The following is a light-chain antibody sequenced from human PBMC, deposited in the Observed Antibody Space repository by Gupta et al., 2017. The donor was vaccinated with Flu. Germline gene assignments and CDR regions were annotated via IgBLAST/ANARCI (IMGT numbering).Light chain of an antibody. Sequence: ATPSASPGRERFTSARPTRRSSSTCLAWYQQKPGKAPRLLIYVASSRATGIPERFSGSGSGTDFTLTISRLEPDDFAVYYCQQYGSESYTFGQGTRLELK. CDR2: VAS. CDR3: QQYGSESYT. V-gene: IGKV3-20*01. CDR1: RRSSSTC. J-gene: IGKJ2*01.